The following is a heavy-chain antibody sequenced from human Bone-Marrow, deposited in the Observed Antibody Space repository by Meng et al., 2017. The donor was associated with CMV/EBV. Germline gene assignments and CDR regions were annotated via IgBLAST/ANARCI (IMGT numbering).Heavy chain of an antibody. J-gene: IGHJ4*02. V-gene: IGHV4-59*01. CDR2: IYYSGST. Sequence: SETLSLTCTVSGGSISRYYWSWIRQPPGKGLEWIGYIYYSGSTNYNPSLKSRVTISVDTSKNQFSLKLSSVAAADTAVYYCARDTRTYGGNPLKWGQGTLVTVSS. CDR3: ARDTRTYGGNPLK. D-gene: IGHD4/OR15-4a*01. CDR1: GGSISRYY.